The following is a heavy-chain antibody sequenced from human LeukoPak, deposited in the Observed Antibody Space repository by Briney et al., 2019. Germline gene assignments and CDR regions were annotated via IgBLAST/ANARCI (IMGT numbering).Heavy chain of an antibody. V-gene: IGHV3-48*04. J-gene: IGHJ4*02. D-gene: IGHD3-10*01. CDR2: IRSSGTAI. CDR3: AGDRDGSLDF. CDR1: GFTFRDST. Sequence: PGGSLRLSCAASGFTFRDSTMNWVRQAPGRGLEWISNIRSSGTAISYADSVKGRFTISRDNAKNSLYLQMSSLRADDSVVYWGAGDRDGSLDFWGQGTVGT.